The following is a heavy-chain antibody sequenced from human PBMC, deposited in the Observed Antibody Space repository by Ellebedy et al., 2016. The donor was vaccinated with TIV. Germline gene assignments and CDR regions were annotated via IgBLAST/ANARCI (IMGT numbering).Heavy chain of an antibody. CDR2: INQDGSQK. CDR3: ARAIGAGDGK. CDR1: GFTFSTYW. J-gene: IGHJ4*02. D-gene: IGHD2-15*01. V-gene: IGHV3-7*01. Sequence: GGSLRLXXAASGFTFSTYWMHWVRQAPGKGLEWVANINQDGSQKYYVDSVKGRFTISRDNAKNSLYLQMNSLRTEDTAVYYCARAIGAGDGKWGQGALVTVSS.